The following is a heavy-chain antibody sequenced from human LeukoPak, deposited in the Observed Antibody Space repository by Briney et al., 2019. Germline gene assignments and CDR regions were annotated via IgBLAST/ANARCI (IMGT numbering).Heavy chain of an antibody. Sequence: GRSLRLSCAASGFTFDGYAMHWVRQAPGKGLEWVSGISWNSGSIGYADSVRGRFTISRDNAKNSLYLQMNSLRAEDMALYYCAKGGQPRGYSYGYWVYFDYWGQGTLVTVSS. V-gene: IGHV3-9*03. J-gene: IGHJ4*02. CDR3: AKGGQPRGYSYGYWVYFDY. CDR2: ISWNSGSI. CDR1: GFTFDGYA. D-gene: IGHD5-18*01.